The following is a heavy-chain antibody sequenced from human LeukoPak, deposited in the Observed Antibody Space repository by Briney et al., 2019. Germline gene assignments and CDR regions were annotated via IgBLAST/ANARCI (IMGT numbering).Heavy chain of an antibody. CDR1: GYTFTSYD. V-gene: IGHV1-8*01. D-gene: IGHD3-10*01. Sequence: ASVKVSCKASGYTFTSYDINWVRPATGQGLEWMGWMNPNSGNTGYAQKFQGRVTMTRNTSISTAYMELSSLRSEDTAVYYCARRPSAMVRGVTRFDFDYWGQGTLVTVSS. J-gene: IGHJ4*02. CDR2: MNPNSGNT. CDR3: ARRPSAMVRGVTRFDFDY.